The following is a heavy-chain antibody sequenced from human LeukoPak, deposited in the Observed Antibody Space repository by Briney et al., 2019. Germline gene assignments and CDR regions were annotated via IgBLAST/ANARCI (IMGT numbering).Heavy chain of an antibody. J-gene: IGHJ4*02. CDR1: GLTFTNYW. V-gene: IGHV3-7*03. CDR3: AKAAQYPPEPLY. D-gene: IGHD4-11*01. CDR2: IKEDGSEK. Sequence: GGSLRLSCAVSGLTFTNYWMSWVRQAPGKGLEWVANIKEDGSEKRYADSVKGRFTISRDNAKNSLYLQMNSLRAEDTAVYYCAKAAQYPPEPLYWGQGTLVTVSS.